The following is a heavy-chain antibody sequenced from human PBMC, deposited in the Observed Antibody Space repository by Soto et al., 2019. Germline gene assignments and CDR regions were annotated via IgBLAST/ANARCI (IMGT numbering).Heavy chain of an antibody. D-gene: IGHD3-10*01. J-gene: IGHJ6*02. CDR1: GYSFTRYW. CDR3: ARRRVRGVPYYYYYGMDV. V-gene: IGHV5-51*01. CDR2: IYPGDSDT. Sequence: PGESLKISCTGSGYSFTRYWIGWVRQMPGKGLEWMGIIYPGDSDTRYSPSFQGQVTISADKSISTAYLQWSSLKASDTAMYYFARRRVRGVPYYYYYGMDVWGQGTTVTVSS.